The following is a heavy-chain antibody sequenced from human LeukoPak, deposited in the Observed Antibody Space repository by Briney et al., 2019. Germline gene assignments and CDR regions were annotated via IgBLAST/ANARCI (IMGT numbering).Heavy chain of an antibody. CDR3: ARDLRYDSSGWAFDY. J-gene: IGHJ4*02. V-gene: IGHV4-39*07. Sequence: SETLSLTCTVSGASISSSSYYWGWIRQPPGKGLEWIGNIYYSGSTYYNPSLKSRVTISVDTSKNQFSLKMSSVTAADTAVYYCARDLRYDSSGWAFDYWGQGTLVTVSS. D-gene: IGHD3-22*01. CDR2: IYYSGST. CDR1: GASISSSSYY.